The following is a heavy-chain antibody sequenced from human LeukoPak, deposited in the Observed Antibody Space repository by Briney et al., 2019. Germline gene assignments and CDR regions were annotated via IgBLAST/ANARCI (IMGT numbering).Heavy chain of an antibody. Sequence: PSETLSLTCSVSGGSISSYYWSWIRQPPGKGLEWIGYIYYSGSTNYNPSLKSRVTISVDTSKNQFSLKLSSVTAADTAVYYCAQGDYGSYAFDIWGQGTMVTVSS. CDR3: AQGDYGSYAFDI. CDR1: GGSISSYY. CDR2: IYYSGST. J-gene: IGHJ3*02. D-gene: IGHD3-10*01. V-gene: IGHV4-59*01.